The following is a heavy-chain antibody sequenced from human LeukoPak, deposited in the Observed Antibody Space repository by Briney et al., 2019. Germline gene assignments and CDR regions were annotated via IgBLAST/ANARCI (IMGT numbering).Heavy chain of an antibody. CDR2: ISYSGST. V-gene: IGHV4-59*08. J-gene: IGHJ4*02. Sequence: SETLSLTCTVSSGSIRFYSWSWIRQSPGKGLECIGFISYSGSTNYNPSLKSRVTISVDTSKNQFSLKLSSVTAADTAVYYCAMLGYFDWKFDYWGQGTLVTVSS. CDR3: AMLGYFDWKFDY. D-gene: IGHD3-9*01. CDR1: SGSIRFYS.